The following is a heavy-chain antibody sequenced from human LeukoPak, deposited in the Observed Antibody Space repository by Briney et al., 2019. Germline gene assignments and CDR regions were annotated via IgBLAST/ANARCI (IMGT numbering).Heavy chain of an antibody. CDR3: ARDPWYSSSWYA. D-gene: IGHD6-13*01. J-gene: IGHJ4*02. CDR1: GGSFSGYY. V-gene: IGHV4-34*01. CDR2: INHSGST. Sequence: SETLSLTCAVYGGSFSGYYWSWIRQPPGKGLEWIGEINHSGSTNYNPSLTSRVTISVDTSKNQCSLKLSSVTAADTAVYYCARDPWYSSSWYAWGQGTLVTVSS.